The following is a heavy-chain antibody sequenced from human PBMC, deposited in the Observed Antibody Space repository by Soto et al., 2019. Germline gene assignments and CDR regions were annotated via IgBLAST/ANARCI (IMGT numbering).Heavy chain of an antibody. CDR2: MNPNSGNT. J-gene: IGHJ6*02. Sequence: ASVKVSCKASGYTFTSYDINWVRQATGQGLEWMGWMNPNSGNTGYAQKFQGRVTMTRNTSISTAYMELSSLRSEDTAVYYCARGKLRYDILTGYYNDYYYYGMDVWGQ. CDR1: GYTFTSYD. D-gene: IGHD3-9*01. V-gene: IGHV1-8*01. CDR3: ARGKLRYDILTGYYNDYYYYGMDV.